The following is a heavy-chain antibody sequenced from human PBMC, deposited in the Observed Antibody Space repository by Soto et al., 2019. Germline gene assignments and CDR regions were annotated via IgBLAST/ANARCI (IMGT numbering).Heavy chain of an antibody. D-gene: IGHD3-10*01. Sequence: QVQLVESGGGVVQPGRSLRLSCAASGYPFSSYGMHWVRQAPGKGLEWVAMTWYDGGNKYYADSVKGRFTISKDNFKNTVGLQTNSLRPEETAVYYCARDLNYYASGRYPHGMDVWGQGTTVTVSS. V-gene: IGHV3-33*01. CDR3: ARDLNYYASGRYPHGMDV. CDR2: TWYDGGNK. J-gene: IGHJ6*02. CDR1: GYPFSSYG.